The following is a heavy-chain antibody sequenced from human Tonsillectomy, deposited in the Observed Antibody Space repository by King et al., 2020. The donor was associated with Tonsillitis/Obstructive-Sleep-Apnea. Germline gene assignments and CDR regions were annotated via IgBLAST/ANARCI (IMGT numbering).Heavy chain of an antibody. CDR1: GGSFSDYS. CDR3: ASVGGGFLEYLVGYYYYMDV. D-gene: IGHD3-3*01. V-gene: IGHV4-34*01. CDR2: ITHSGST. Sequence: VQLQQWGAGLLKPSETLSLTCAVYGGSFSDYSWSWIRQPPGKGLEWIGEITHSGSTNYNPSLNSRVTISVDTSKNQFSLKLSSVTAADTAVYYCASVGGGFLEYLVGYYYYMDVWGKGTTVTVSS. J-gene: IGHJ6*03.